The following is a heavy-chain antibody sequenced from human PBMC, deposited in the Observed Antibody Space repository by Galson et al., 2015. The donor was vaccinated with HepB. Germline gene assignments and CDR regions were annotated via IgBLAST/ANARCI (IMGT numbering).Heavy chain of an antibody. CDR1: GFTFSSYW. CDR2: IKQDGSEI. V-gene: IGHV3-7*03. J-gene: IGHJ4*02. Sequence: SLRLSCAASGFTFSSYWMSWVRQAPGKGLEWVANIKQDGSEIYYVDSVKGRFTISRDNAKNSLYLQMNSLRAEDTAVCYCARDLSLRFLEWLLNDYWGQGTLVTVSS. CDR3: ARDLSLRFLEWLLNDY. D-gene: IGHD3-3*01.